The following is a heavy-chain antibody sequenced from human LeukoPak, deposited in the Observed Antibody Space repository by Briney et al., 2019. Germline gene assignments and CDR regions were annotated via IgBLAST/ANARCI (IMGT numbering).Heavy chain of an antibody. CDR3: AREGAADHHYFDY. Sequence: PSETLSLTCTVSGGSISSYYWSWIRQPPGKGPEWIGEINHSGSTNYNPSLKSRVTISVDTSKNQFSLKLSSVTAADTAVYYCAREGAADHHYFDYWGQGTLVTVSS. V-gene: IGHV4-34*01. CDR2: INHSGST. CDR1: GGSISSYY. D-gene: IGHD2-15*01. J-gene: IGHJ4*02.